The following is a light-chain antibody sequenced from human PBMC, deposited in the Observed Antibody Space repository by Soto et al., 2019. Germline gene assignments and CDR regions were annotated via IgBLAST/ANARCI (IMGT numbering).Light chain of an antibody. CDR2: DAS. Sequence: EIVLTQSPGTLSLSPGERATLSCRASQSVSSSYLAWYQQKPGLAPRLVIYDASDRATGIPDRFSGSGSGTDFTLSISRLEPDDFAVYYCHQYESSPQTFGRGTKVDIK. CDR3: HQYESSPQT. CDR1: QSVSSSY. V-gene: IGKV3D-20*01. J-gene: IGKJ1*01.